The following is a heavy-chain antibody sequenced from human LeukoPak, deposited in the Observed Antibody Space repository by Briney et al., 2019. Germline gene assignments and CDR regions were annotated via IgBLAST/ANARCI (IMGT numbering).Heavy chain of an antibody. J-gene: IGHJ4*02. D-gene: IGHD6-13*01. CDR1: GISFNNYA. V-gene: IGHV3-23*01. CDR2: ISGGGGGT. CDR3: ARVGALSSSWLLY. Sequence: GGSLRLSCAASGISFNNYAMNWVRQAPGKGLEWVSAISGGGGGTNYADSVKGRFTISRDNAKNSLYLQMNSLRAEDTAVYFCARVGALSSSWLLYWGQGTLVTVSS.